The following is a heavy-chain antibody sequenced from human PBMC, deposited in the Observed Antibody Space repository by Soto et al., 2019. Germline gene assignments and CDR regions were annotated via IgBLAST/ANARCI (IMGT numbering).Heavy chain of an antibody. CDR1: GFTFSSYA. V-gene: IGHV3-64D*08. D-gene: IGHD2-15*01. CDR2: ISSNGGST. Sequence: GGSLRLSCSASGFTFSSYAMHWVRQAPGKGLEYVSAISSNGGSTYYADSVKGRFTISRDNSKNTLYLQMSSLRAEDTALYYCVRAYCSGGSCRIYYYYGMDVWGQGTTVTVSS. CDR3: VRAYCSGGSCRIYYYYGMDV. J-gene: IGHJ6*02.